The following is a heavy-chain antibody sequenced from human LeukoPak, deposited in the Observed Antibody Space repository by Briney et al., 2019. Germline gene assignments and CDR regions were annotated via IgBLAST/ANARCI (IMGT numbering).Heavy chain of an antibody. CDR3: ATATGGGMNAFDI. CDR2: ISGSGGST. Sequence: GGSLRLSCAASGFTFSSYAMSWVRQAPGKGLEWVSAISGSGGSTYYADSVKGRFTISRDNSKNTLYLQMNSLRAEDTAVYYCATATGGGMNAFDIWGQGTMVTVSS. CDR1: GFTFSSYA. J-gene: IGHJ3*02. V-gene: IGHV3-23*01. D-gene: IGHD5-12*01.